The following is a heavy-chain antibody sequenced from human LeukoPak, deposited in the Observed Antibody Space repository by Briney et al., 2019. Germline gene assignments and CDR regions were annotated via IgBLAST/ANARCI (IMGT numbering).Heavy chain of an antibody. V-gene: IGHV5-51*01. CDR2: IYPGDSDP. CDR1: GYSFTSYW. D-gene: IGHD3-10*01. Sequence: GESLKISCKGSGYSFTSYWIGWVRQMPGKGLEWMGIIYPGDSDPTYSPSLQGQVTISADKSINTAYLQWSSLKASDTAVYYCARRAMDCDSGTYYDLWGQGTLVTVSS. CDR3: ARRAMDCDSGTYYDL. J-gene: IGHJ5*02.